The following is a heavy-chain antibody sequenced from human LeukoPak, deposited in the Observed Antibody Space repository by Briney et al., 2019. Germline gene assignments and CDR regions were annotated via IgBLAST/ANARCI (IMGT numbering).Heavy chain of an antibody. D-gene: IGHD4-23*01. J-gene: IGHJ6*02. Sequence: ASVKVSCKASGYTFTGYYMHWVRQAPGQGLEWMGWINPNSGGTNYAQKFQGRVTMTRDTSISTAYMELSRLRSDDTAVYYCARDYYGGNLYYYYFGMDVWGQGTTVTVSS. CDR3: ARDYYGGNLYYYYFGMDV. V-gene: IGHV1-2*02. CDR2: INPNSGGT. CDR1: GYTFTGYY.